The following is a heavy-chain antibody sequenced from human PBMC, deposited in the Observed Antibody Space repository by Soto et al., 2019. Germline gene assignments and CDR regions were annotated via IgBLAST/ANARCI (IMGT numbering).Heavy chain of an antibody. CDR3: ARGLYCSGGSCYAVMVFDY. Sequence: GGSLRLSCAASGFTFSSYEMNWVRQAPGKGLEWVSYISSSGSTIYYADSVKGRFTISRDNAKNSLYLQMNSLRAEDTAVYYCARGLYCSGGSCYAVMVFDYWGQGTLVTV. V-gene: IGHV3-48*03. J-gene: IGHJ4*02. CDR1: GFTFSSYE. D-gene: IGHD2-15*01. CDR2: ISSSGSTI.